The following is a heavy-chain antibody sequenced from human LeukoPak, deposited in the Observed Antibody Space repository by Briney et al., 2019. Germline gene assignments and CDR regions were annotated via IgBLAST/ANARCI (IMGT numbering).Heavy chain of an antibody. CDR3: ARGASLPKYSEIYYYGMDV. CDR2: IIPIFGTA. CDR1: GGTFSSYA. V-gene: IGHV1-69*13. J-gene: IGHJ6*02. Sequence: GASVKVSCKASGGTFSSYAISWVRQAPGQGLEWMGGIIPIFGTANYAQKFQGRVTITADESTSTAYMELSSLRSEDTAVYYCARGASLPKYSEIYYYGMDVWGQGTTVTVSS. D-gene: IGHD5-18*01.